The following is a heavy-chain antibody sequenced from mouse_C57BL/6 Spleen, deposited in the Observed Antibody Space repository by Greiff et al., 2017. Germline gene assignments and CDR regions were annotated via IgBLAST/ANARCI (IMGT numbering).Heavy chain of an antibody. CDR1: GYSITSGYY. Sequence: EVKLEESGPGLVKPSQSLSLTCSVTGYSITSGYYWNWIRQFPGNKLEWMGYISYDGSNNYNPSLKNRISITRDTSKNQFFLKLNSVTTEDTATYYCARVEGYFDVWGTGTTVTVSS. J-gene: IGHJ1*03. CDR2: ISYDGSN. CDR3: ARVEGYFDV. V-gene: IGHV3-6*01.